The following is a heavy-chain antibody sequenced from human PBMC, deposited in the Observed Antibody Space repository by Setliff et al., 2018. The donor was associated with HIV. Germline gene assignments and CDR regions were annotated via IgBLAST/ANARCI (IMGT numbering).Heavy chain of an antibody. Sequence: SETLSLTCTVYGASISNSNSYWGWIRQPPGKRLEWLGSMSHSGSTLYNPSLKSRVTISVDTSKNHFSLKLSSVTAADTAVYYCARNPHYFDRSGYYSWFYFDHWGQGSLVTVSS. V-gene: IGHV4-39*07. CDR3: ARNPHYFDRSGYYSWFYFDH. CDR1: GASISNSNSY. D-gene: IGHD3-22*01. CDR2: MSHSGST. J-gene: IGHJ4*02.